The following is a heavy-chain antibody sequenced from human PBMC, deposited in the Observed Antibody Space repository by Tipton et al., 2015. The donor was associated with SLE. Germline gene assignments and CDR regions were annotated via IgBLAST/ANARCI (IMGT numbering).Heavy chain of an antibody. CDR2: MYYCGST. CDR1: GGSISSSSYY. CDR3: ATLHSGYDYYYYGMDV. D-gene: IGHD5-12*01. J-gene: IGHJ6*02. V-gene: IGHV4-39*07. Sequence: TLSLTCTVSGGSISSSSYYWGWIRQPPGQGLAWIGSMYYCGSTYNNPSLKSRVTISVETSKNQFSLKLSSVTAADTAVYYCATLHSGYDYYYYGMDVWGQGTTVTVSS.